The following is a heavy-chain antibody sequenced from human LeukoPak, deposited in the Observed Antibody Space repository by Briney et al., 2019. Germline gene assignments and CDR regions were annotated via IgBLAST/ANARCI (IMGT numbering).Heavy chain of an antibody. Sequence: GGSLRLSCAASGFTFSSYAMSSVRQAPGKGLWWVSAISGSGGSTYYADSLKGGCTISRDNSKNTLYLQMNSLRAEDTAVYYCAKRPLLVRYYYYYMDVWGKGTTVTVSS. CDR2: ISGSGGST. CDR1: GFTFSSYA. CDR3: AKRPLLVRYYYYYMDV. J-gene: IGHJ6*03. V-gene: IGHV3-23*01. D-gene: IGHD2-2*01.